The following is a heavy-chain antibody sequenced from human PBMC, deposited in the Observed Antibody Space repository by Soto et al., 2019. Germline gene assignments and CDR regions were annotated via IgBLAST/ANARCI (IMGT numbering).Heavy chain of an antibody. J-gene: IGHJ3*02. V-gene: IGHV1-18*04. D-gene: IGHD2-2*01. CDR3: ASRTSIHNTDAFDM. CDR1: GYTFTSYG. Sequence: ASVEVSCKASGYTFTSYGISWVRQAPGQGLEWMGWTSAYNGNTNYAQKLQGRVTMTTDTSTSTAYMELRSLRSDDTAVYYCASRTSIHNTDAFDMWGQGTMMTV. CDR2: TSAYNGNT.